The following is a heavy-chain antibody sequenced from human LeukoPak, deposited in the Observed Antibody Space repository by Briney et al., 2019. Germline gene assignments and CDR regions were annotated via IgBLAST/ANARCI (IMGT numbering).Heavy chain of an antibody. CDR3: ARDPKLTTAVTFDY. CDR1: GFTFSSYE. CDR2: ISSSGITI. Sequence: GGSLRLSCAASGFTFSSYEMNWVRQAPGKGLEWVSYISSSGITIYYADSVKGRFTISRDNAKNSLYLQMNSLRAEDTAVYYCARDPKLTTAVTFDYWGQGTLVTVSS. D-gene: IGHD4-23*01. V-gene: IGHV3-48*03. J-gene: IGHJ4*02.